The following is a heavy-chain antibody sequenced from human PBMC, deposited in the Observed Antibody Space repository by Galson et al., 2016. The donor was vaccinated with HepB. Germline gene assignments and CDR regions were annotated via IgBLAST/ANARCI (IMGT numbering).Heavy chain of an antibody. CDR2: ISTSGDTI. J-gene: IGHJ4*02. Sequence: LRLSCAASGFTFKDYYMGWIRQAPGRGLDWVRYISTSGDTIYYADSMKGLFTISGDNATNSLHLQMNSLRAEDTAVYYRARAAYPWDWGQGTLVTVSS. CDR3: ARAAYPWD. CDR1: GFTFKDYY. D-gene: IGHD7-27*01. V-gene: IGHV3-11*01.